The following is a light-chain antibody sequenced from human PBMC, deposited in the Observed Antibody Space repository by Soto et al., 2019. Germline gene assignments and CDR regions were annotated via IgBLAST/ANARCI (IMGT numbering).Light chain of an antibody. CDR2: DVS. J-gene: IGLJ1*01. Sequence: QSVLTQPRSVSGSPGQSVTISCTGTSSDVGGYNYVSWYQHHPGKAPKLMIYDVSKRPSGVPDRFSGSKSGNTASLTISGLQAEDEADYYCSSYAGTYTYVFGTGTKVTV. CDR1: SSDVGGYNY. CDR3: SSYAGTYTYV. V-gene: IGLV2-11*01.